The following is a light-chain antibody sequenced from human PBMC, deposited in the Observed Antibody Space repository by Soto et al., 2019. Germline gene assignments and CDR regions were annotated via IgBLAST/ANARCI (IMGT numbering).Light chain of an antibody. CDR3: QQYKDYWT. CDR1: QGITYY. J-gene: IGKJ1*01. V-gene: IGKV1-27*01. Sequence: DIQMTQSPSSLSASVGDRVTITCRASQGITYYLAWYQQKPGKVPKLLIYETSSLEDGVPSRFTGSGSGTEFSLTITSLQPEDFASYYCQQYKDYWTFGQGTKVDMK. CDR2: ETS.